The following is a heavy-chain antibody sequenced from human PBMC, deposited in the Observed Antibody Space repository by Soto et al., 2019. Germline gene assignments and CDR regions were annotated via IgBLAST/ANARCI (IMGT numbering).Heavy chain of an antibody. V-gene: IGHV4-59*01. CDR2: IHNSGST. Sequence: QVQLQESGPGLVKPSETLSLTCTVSGGAISSYYWSWIRQTPGKGLEWIEYIHNSGSTNYKSSLKSRVTISVDTSKNQFSLKVRSVTAADTAVYYCARAPGWSWYFDLWGRGTLVTVSS. J-gene: IGHJ2*01. D-gene: IGHD6-19*01. CDR1: GGAISSYY. CDR3: ARAPGWSWYFDL.